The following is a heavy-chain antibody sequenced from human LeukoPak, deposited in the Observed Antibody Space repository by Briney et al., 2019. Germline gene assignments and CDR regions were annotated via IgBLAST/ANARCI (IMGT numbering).Heavy chain of an antibody. CDR3: AKGGYCSSTSCYTEYFQH. CDR1: GFTFSSYA. D-gene: IGHD2-2*02. CDR2: ISGSGGST. J-gene: IGHJ1*01. V-gene: IGHV3-23*01. Sequence: GGSLRLSCAPSGFTFSSYAMSWVRQAPGRGREWVSSISGSGGSTYYGDSVKGRFTISRDNSKNTLYLQMNTLRAEDTAVYYCAKGGYCSSTSCYTEYFQHWGQGTLVTVSS.